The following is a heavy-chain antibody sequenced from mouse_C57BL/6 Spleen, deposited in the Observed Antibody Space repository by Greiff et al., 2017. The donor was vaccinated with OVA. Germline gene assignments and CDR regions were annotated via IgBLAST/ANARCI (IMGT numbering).Heavy chain of an antibody. Sequence: QVQLKESGAGLVRPGTSVKVSCKASGYAFTNYLIAWVRQRPGQGLEWVGVINPGSGDTNYTEKFKGKATLTADKSTSTAYMQLSSLTAEDAAVYCCARGIYDDYDVDYWGQGTTLTVSS. D-gene: IGHD2-4*01. CDR1: GYAFTNYL. CDR2: INPGSGDT. V-gene: IGHV1-54*01. J-gene: IGHJ2*01. CDR3: ARGIYDDYDVDY.